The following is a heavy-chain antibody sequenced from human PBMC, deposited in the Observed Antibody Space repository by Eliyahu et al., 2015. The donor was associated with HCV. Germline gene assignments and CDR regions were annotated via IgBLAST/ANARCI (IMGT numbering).Heavy chain of an antibody. CDR3: TTLDYDFWSAYYSGDY. J-gene: IGHJ4*02. V-gene: IGHV3-7*01. D-gene: IGHD3-3*01. Sequence: XVRQAPXKGXEWVANINENGSDXFYVDSVKGRFTIYRDNTKRSLYLQMTSLRVEDTAIXYCTTLDYDFWSAYYSGDYWGQGIPVSVSS. CDR2: INENGSDX.